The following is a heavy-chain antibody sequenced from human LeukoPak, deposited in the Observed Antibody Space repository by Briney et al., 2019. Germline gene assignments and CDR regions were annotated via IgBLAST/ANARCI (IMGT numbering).Heavy chain of an antibody. V-gene: IGHV3-9*01. J-gene: IGHJ4*02. CDR2: ISWNSISI. D-gene: IGHD3-10*01. Sequence: PGGSLRLSCAASGFTFDDYAMHWVRQAPGKGLEWVSGISWNSISIAYADSVKGRFTISRDNAKNTLYLQMNSLRAEDTAVYYCAKGYYNSGKVFDYWGQGTLVTVSS. CDR1: GFTFDDYA. CDR3: AKGYYNSGKVFDY.